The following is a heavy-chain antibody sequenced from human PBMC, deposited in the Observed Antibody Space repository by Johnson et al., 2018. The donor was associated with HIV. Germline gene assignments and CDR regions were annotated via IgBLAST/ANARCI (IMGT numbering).Heavy chain of an antibody. J-gene: IGHJ3*02. V-gene: IGHV3-30*18. Sequence: QVQLVESGGGVVQPGRSLRLSCAASGFTFSSYGMHWVRQAPGKGLEWVAVISYDGSNKYYADSVKGRFTISRDNSKNTLYLQMNSLRAEDTAVYYCAKGGYNWKFDGFDIWGQGTMVTVSS. CDR2: ISYDGSNK. CDR1: GFTFSSYG. D-gene: IGHD1-20*01. CDR3: AKGGYNWKFDGFDI.